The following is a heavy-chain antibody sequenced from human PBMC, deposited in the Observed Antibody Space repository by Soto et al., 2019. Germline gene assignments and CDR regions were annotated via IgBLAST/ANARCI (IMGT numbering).Heavy chain of an antibody. CDR1: GYTFTSYA. J-gene: IGHJ5*02. V-gene: IGHV1-3*01. CDR3: ARDPGEVAAAGIMYLFEP. CDR2: INAGNGNT. D-gene: IGHD6-13*01. Sequence: ASVKVSCKASGYTFTSYAMHWVRQAPGQRLEWMGWINAGNGNTKYSQKFQGRVTITRDTSASTAYMELSSLRSEDTAVYYCARDPGEVAAAGIMYLFEPCGKGTLVTVAS.